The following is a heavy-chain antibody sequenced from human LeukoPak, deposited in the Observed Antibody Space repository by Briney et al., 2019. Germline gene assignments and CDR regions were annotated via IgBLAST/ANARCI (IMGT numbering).Heavy chain of an antibody. CDR1: GGSISSYY. CDR2: INHSGST. Sequence: SETLSLTCTVSGGSISSYYWSWIRQPPGKGLEWIGEINHSGSTNYNPSLKSRVTISVDTSKNQFSLKLSSVTAADTAVYYCAGDYGDYVDYWGQGTLVTVSS. CDR3: AGDYGDYVDY. D-gene: IGHD4-17*01. J-gene: IGHJ4*02. V-gene: IGHV4-34*01.